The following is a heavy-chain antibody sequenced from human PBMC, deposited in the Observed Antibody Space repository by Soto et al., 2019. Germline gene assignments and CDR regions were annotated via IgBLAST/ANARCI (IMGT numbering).Heavy chain of an antibody. CDR2: IKFSGSNI. D-gene: IGHD3-10*01. CDR3: VKASVSANYYQDQYHFEMAS. Sequence: HPGGSLRLSCAASGFTFSNYAMSWVRQAPGKGLEWVSRIKFSGSNIKYAESVTGRFTISRDNSKSNLYLQMNGLRPEDSAVYYCVKASVSANYYQDQYHFEMASWGQGTTVTVSS. V-gene: IGHV3-23*01. J-gene: IGHJ6*02. CDR1: GFTFSNYA.